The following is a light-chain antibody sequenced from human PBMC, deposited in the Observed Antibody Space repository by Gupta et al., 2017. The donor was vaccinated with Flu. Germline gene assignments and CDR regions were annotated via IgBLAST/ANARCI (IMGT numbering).Light chain of an antibody. V-gene: IGKV4-1*01. J-gene: IGKJ2*03. CDR1: QNILYSSTKKNY. CDR2: WAS. Sequence: DIVMTQSPASLAVSLGERATINCKSSQNILYSSTKKNYVAWYQQKPGQPPNLLIYWASTRESGVPDRFSGSGSGTDFTLTISSLQAEDVAVYYCQQYYDTPYSFGRGTKLEIK. CDR3: QQYYDTPYS.